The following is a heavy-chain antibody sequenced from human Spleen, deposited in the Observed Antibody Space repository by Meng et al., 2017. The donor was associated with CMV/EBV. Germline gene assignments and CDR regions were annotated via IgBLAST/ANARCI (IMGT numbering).Heavy chain of an antibody. J-gene: IGHJ6*02. CDR2: ISAYNGNT. V-gene: IGHV1-18*01. CDR3: ARAHSIRDCYYYGMDV. CDR1: GYTFTSYG. Sequence: QVQLVQAGAEVKKPGASVKVSCKASGYTFTSYGISWVRQAPGQGLEWMGWISAYNGNTNYAQKLQGRVTMTTDTSTSTAYMELRSLRSDDTAVYYCARAHSIRDCYYYGMDVWGQGTTVTVSS. D-gene: IGHD2-21*01.